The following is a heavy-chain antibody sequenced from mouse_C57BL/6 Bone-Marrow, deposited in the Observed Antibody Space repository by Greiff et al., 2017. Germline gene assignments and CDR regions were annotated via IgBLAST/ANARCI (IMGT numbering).Heavy chain of an antibody. V-gene: IGHV1-69*01. J-gene: IGHJ2*01. CDR1: GYTFTSYW. CDR3: ARSVRRYCDD. CDR2: IDPSDSYT. Sequence: QVQLQQPGAELVMPGASVKLSCKASGYTFTSYWMHWVKQRPGQGLEWIGEIDPSDSYTNYNQKFKGKSTLTVDKSSSTAYMQLSSLTSEDSAVYCCARSVRRYCDDWGQGTTLTVSS.